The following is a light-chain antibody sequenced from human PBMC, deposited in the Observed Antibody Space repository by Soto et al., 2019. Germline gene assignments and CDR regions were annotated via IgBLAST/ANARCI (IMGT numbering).Light chain of an antibody. CDR1: QDISNY. V-gene: IGKV1-39*01. J-gene: IGKJ2*01. Sequence: DIQMTQSHSTLSASVGDRVTITCQASQDISNYLNWYQQKPGKAHKLLIYVESNLQSGVPSRCSGSGSATEFTLSISSLQPEDFATYYCQQSLETPYTFGQGTKVDIK. CDR3: QQSLETPYT. CDR2: VES.